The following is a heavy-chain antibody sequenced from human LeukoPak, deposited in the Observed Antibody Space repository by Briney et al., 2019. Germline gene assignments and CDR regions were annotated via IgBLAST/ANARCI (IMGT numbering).Heavy chain of an antibody. D-gene: IGHD3-3*01. CDR3: ARGTLYFSFDY. CDR1: GGSISSYY. J-gene: IGHJ4*02. CDR2: IYYSGST. V-gene: IGHV4-59*12. Sequence: PSETLSLTCTVSGGSISSYYWSWIRQPPGKGLEWIGYIYYSGSTNYNPSLKSRVTISVDTSKNQFSLKLSSVTAADTAVYYCARGTLYFSFDYWGQGTLVTVSS.